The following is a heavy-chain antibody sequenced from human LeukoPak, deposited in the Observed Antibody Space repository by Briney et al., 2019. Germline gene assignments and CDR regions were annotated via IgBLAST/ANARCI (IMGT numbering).Heavy chain of an antibody. CDR2: INQDGSEK. CDR1: GFTFSSHW. D-gene: IGHD5/OR15-5a*01. V-gene: IGHV3-7*01. J-gene: IGHJ4*02. CDR3: ARESTTRTFDY. Sequence: GGSLRLSCVPSGFTFSSHWMGWVRQVPGKGLEWAAHINQDGSEKYYVDSVKGRITISRDNAKNSLYLQMNSLRAEDTAVYFCARESTTRTFDYWGQGTLVTVSS.